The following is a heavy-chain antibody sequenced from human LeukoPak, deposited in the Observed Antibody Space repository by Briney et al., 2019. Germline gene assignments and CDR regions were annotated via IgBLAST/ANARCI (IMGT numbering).Heavy chain of an antibody. CDR3: ARSQYSSSPFDS. J-gene: IGHJ4*02. D-gene: IGHD6-13*01. Sequence: GGSLRLSCAASGFTFSPLGMNWVRQAPGRGLEWVSYISSGSSTTYYADSVKGRFTISRDNAKNTLYLQMNSLRAEDTAVYYCARSQYSSSPFDSWGQGTLVTVSS. CDR1: GFTFSPLG. V-gene: IGHV3-48*01. CDR2: ISSGSSTT.